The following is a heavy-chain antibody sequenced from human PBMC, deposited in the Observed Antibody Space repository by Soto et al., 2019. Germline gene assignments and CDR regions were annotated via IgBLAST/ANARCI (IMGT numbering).Heavy chain of an antibody. J-gene: IGHJ5*02. V-gene: IGHV3-53*01. CDR2: IYTAGGT. CDR1: GFTVSNTY. CDR3: ARALPVAKGGFDP. Sequence: GGSLRLSCAACGFTVSNTYMTWVRQPPGKGLECVSVIYTAGGTNYADSVKGRFIISRDNSKNTLYLQMNSLRAEDTAVYYCARALPVAKGGFDPWGQGTLVTVSS. D-gene: IGHD2-2*01.